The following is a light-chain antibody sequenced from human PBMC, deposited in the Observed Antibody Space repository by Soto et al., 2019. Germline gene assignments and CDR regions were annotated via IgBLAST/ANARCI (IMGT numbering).Light chain of an antibody. CDR1: QSVSSSY. CDR2: GAS. CDR3: QQYGSSTLT. V-gene: IGKV3-20*01. J-gene: IGKJ4*01. Sequence: EIVLTQSPGTLSLSPGERATLSCRASQSVSSSYLAWYQQKPGQAPRLLIYGASSRATGIPDRFSGSGSGTDCTLTISRLEPEDFAVYYWQQYGSSTLTFGGGNKVQIQ.